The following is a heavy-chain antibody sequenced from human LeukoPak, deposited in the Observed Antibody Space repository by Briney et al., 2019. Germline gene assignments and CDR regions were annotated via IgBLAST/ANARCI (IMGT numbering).Heavy chain of an antibody. V-gene: IGHV1-18*01. CDR1: GYTVTSYG. J-gene: IGHJ4*02. D-gene: IGHD5-18*01. CDR2: ISTYNYNT. CDR3: ARQVDTTMALPDY. Sequence: GASVKVSCKTSGYTVTSYGVSWVRQAPGQRLESMGWISTYNYNTNYAQKFRGRVTLTKDTSTSTVYMELRSLRSDDTAIYYCARQVDTTMALPDYWGQGTLFTVSS.